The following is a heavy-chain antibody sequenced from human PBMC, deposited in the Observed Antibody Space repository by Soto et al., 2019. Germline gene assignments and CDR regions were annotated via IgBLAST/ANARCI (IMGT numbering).Heavy chain of an antibody. J-gene: IGHJ4*02. D-gene: IGHD3-10*01. CDR1: GASISSYNY. CDR3: ARHLGEGYFDY. Sequence: PSETLSLTRNVSGASISSYNYWGWFRQPPGKGLEWIGSIYYSGSTYYNPSLKSRVTISVDTSKNHFSLKLSSVTAADTAVYYCARHLGEGYFDYWGQGTLVTVSS. CDR2: IYYSGST. V-gene: IGHV4-39*01.